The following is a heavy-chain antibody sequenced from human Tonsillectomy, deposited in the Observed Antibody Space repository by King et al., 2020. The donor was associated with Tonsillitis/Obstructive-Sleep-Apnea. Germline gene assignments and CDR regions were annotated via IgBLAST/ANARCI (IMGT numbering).Heavy chain of an antibody. CDR2: ISASGGST. D-gene: IGHD1-26*01. CDR1: GFTFSSYA. V-gene: IGHV3-23*04. Sequence: VQLVESGGGLVQPGGSLRLSCAASGFTFSSYAMSWVRQAPGKGLEWVSGISASGGSTYYAGSVKGRFTISRDNSKNTLYLQMISRRAEDTAVNYCAKPPYSGSYYAYVYRYFDLWGRGTLVTVSS. CDR3: AKPPYSGSYYAYVYRYFDL. J-gene: IGHJ2*01.